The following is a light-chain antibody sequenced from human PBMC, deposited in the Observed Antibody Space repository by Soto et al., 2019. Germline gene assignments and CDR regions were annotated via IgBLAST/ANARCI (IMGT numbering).Light chain of an antibody. Sequence: ETVMTQSPAALSVSPGERATLSCRASQSVSKFVAWYHQKPGQVPRLLIYDASTRATGIPPRFSGSGSGTEFTLTISSLQSENFAVYYCQQYTSWPLTFGGGTKVEIK. V-gene: IGKV3-15*01. J-gene: IGKJ4*01. CDR1: QSVSKF. CDR2: DAS. CDR3: QQYTSWPLT.